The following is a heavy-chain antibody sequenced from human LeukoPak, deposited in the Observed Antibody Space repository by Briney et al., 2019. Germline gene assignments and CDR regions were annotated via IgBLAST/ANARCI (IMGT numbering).Heavy chain of an antibody. CDR3: ARHRSDTGGKKGVNWFDP. D-gene: IGHD4-23*01. Sequence: PSETLSLTCSVSGGSIKNYYWSWIRQPPGKGLEWRGNIYFGGTTDYNSSLKSRLTISVDTFKNQLSLNLQSVTAADTATYYCARHRSDTGGKKGVNWFDPWGQGTLVTVSS. V-gene: IGHV4-59*01. CDR2: IYFGGTT. J-gene: IGHJ5*02. CDR1: GGSIKNYY.